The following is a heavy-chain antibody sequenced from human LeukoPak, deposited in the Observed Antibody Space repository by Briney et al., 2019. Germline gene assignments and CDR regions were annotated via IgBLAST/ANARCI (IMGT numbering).Heavy chain of an antibody. J-gene: IGHJ4*02. D-gene: IGHD5-18*01. V-gene: IGHV3-74*01. Sequence: PGGSLRLSCAASGFTFSTYWMHWVRQAPGKGLVWVSCINTDGSDTSYADSVKGRFTISRDNAKNTLYLQMNSLRAEDTAVYYCAREPKKRGYSYGTGYFDYWGQGALVTVSS. CDR2: INTDGSDT. CDR1: GFTFSTYW. CDR3: AREPKKRGYSYGTGYFDY.